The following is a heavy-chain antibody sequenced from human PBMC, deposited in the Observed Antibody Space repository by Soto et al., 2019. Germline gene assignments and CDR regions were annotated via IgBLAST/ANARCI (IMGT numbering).Heavy chain of an antibody. CDR1: GGTFSSYT. J-gene: IGHJ2*01. CDR3: AREVTGYCSGGSCYSYWYFDL. V-gene: IGHV1-69*04. CDR2: IIPILGIA. Sequence: GASVKVSCKASGGTFSSYTISWVRQAPGQGLEWMGRIIPILGIANYAQKFQGRVTITADKSTSTAYMELSSLRSEDTAVYYCAREVTGYCSGGSCYSYWYFDLCGRGTLVTVSS. D-gene: IGHD2-15*01.